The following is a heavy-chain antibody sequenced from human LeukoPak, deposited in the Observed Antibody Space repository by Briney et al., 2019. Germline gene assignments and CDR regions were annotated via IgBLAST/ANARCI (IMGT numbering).Heavy chain of an antibody. Sequence: ASVKVSCSASGYTFTSYCISWVRQAPGQGLEWMGWISAYNGNTNYAQKLQGRVTMTTDTSTSTAYMELRSLRSDDTAVYYCARDHPPRRRHLNAAVGDYYYGMDVWGQGTTVTVSS. CDR3: ARDHPPRRRHLNAAVGDYYYGMDV. V-gene: IGHV1-18*01. D-gene: IGHD6-13*01. CDR1: GYTFTSYC. CDR2: ISAYNGNT. J-gene: IGHJ6*02.